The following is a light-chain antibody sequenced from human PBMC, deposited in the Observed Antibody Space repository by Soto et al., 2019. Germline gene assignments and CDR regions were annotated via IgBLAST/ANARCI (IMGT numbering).Light chain of an antibody. J-gene: IGKJ5*01. CDR2: GAS. CDR1: QSVSNN. CDR3: QQYHHWPPIT. V-gene: IGKV3-15*01. Sequence: EIVMTQSPATLSLSPGERATLSCRASQSVSNNLAWYQQKPGQTPRLLIYGASNTATGIPARFSGSGSGTEFTLTITSLQSEDFAVYYCQQYHHWPPITFGQGTHWRL.